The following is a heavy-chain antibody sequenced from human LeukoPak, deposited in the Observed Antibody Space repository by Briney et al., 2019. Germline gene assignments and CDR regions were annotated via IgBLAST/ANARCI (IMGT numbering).Heavy chain of an antibody. CDR3: ARGYDFWSGSYHYYMDV. D-gene: IGHD3-3*01. V-gene: IGHV1-18*01. CDR2: ISAYNGNT. Sequence: ASVKVSCKASGYTFTSYGISWVRQAPGQGLEWMGWISAYNGNTNYAQKFQGRVTLTRNTSIGTAYMELSSLRSEDTAVYYCARGYDFWSGSYHYYMDVWGKGTTVTVSS. CDR1: GYTFTSYG. J-gene: IGHJ6*03.